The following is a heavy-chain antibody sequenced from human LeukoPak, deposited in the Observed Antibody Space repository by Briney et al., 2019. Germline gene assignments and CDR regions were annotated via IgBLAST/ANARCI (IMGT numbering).Heavy chain of an antibody. Sequence: GGSLRLSCAASGFTFSSYEMNWVRQAPGKGLEWVSHISTGGGSIHYADSVEGRFTISRDNAKNSLYLQMNSLRAEDTAVYYCARQRKPEDTSDYWGQGTLVTVSS. D-gene: IGHD1-14*01. CDR3: ARQRKPEDTSDY. CDR1: GFTFSSYE. J-gene: IGHJ4*02. CDR2: ISTGGGSI. V-gene: IGHV3-48*03.